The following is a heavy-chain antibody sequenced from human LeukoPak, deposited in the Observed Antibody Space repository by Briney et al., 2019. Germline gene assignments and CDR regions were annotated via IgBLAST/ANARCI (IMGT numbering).Heavy chain of an antibody. Sequence: PGGSLRLSCAASGFTFSDDWMNWVRQAPGKGLEWDGHIKGKSAGGTTDYAAPVKGRFTISRDDSRSMLHLQMNSLKTEDTSLYYCTRGHYGHWGQGTLVTVSS. J-gene: IGHJ4*02. V-gene: IGHV3-15*01. D-gene: IGHD3-10*01. CDR1: GFTFSDDW. CDR3: TRGHYGH. CDR2: IKGKSAGGTT.